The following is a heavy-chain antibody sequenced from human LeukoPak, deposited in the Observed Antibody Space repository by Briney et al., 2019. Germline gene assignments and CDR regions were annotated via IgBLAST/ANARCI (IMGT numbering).Heavy chain of an antibody. J-gene: IGHJ4*02. Sequence: SETLSLTCTVSGGSISSYYWSWIRQPLGKGLEWIGYIYYSGSTNYNPSLKSRVTISVDTSKNQFSLKLSSVTAADTAVYYCARGRGGSYQFDYWGQGTLVTVSS. V-gene: IGHV4-59*01. D-gene: IGHD1-26*01. CDR3: ARGRGGSYQFDY. CDR1: GGSISSYY. CDR2: IYYSGST.